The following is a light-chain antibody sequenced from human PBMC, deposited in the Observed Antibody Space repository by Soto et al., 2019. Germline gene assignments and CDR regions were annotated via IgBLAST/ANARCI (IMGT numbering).Light chain of an antibody. Sequence: DIQMTQSPSTLSASVGDRVTITCRASQSISGWLAWYQQKPGKAPKLLIYQASSLDTGVPSRFSGSASGTDFTLTISSLQPDDFATYFCQQYKSYPYTSGQETKVEIK. CDR1: QSISGW. CDR2: QAS. CDR3: QQYKSYPYT. J-gene: IGKJ2*01. V-gene: IGKV1-5*03.